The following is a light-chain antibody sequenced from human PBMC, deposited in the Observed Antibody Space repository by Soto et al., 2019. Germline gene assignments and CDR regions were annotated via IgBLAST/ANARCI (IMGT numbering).Light chain of an antibody. Sequence: EIVLTQSPGTLSLSPGERGTLSCMASQSFTSRSLAWYQQKPGLAPRLLISGASNRAAGIPARFSGSGSGTEFTLTISSLQSEDFAVYYCQQYNNWPPWTFGQGTKVDIK. V-gene: IGKV3-15*01. CDR2: GAS. J-gene: IGKJ1*01. CDR1: QSFTSRS. CDR3: QQYNNWPPWT.